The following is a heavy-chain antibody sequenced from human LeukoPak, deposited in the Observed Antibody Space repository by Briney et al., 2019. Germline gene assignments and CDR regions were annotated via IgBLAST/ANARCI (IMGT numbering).Heavy chain of an antibody. Sequence: SETLSLTCTVSGGSISSYYWSWIRQPPGKGLEWIGYIYYSGSTKYKPSLKSRVTISVDASKNQFSLKLSSVTAADTAVYYCARGRFLDAFDIWGQGTMVTVSS. J-gene: IGHJ3*02. CDR2: IYYSGST. D-gene: IGHD3-3*01. V-gene: IGHV4-59*01. CDR3: ARGRFLDAFDI. CDR1: GGSISSYY.